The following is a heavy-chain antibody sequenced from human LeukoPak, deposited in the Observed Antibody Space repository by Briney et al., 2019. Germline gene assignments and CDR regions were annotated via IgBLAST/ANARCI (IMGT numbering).Heavy chain of an antibody. V-gene: IGHV4-59*01. D-gene: IGHD5-24*01. CDR1: GGSLSSYY. J-gene: IGHJ4*02. CDR3: ARDKGGEDDYNRNLDY. Sequence: SETLSLTCTVSGGSLSSYYWSWIRQPPGKGLEWIGYIYYSGYTKYNPSLKSRVTISVDTSKNQFSLKVSSVTAADTAVYYCARDKGGEDDYNRNLDYWGQGTLVTVSS. CDR2: IYYSGYT.